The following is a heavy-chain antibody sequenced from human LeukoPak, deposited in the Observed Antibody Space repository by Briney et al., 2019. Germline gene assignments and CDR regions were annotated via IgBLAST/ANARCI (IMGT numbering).Heavy chain of an antibody. CDR2: ISWNSGSI. Sequence: QSGGSLRLSCAASGFTFDDYAMHWVRQAPGKGLEWVSGISWNSGSIGYADSVKGRFTISRDNAKTSLYLQMNSLRAEDTALYYCAKESTMYYYGSGPFDYWGQGTLVTVSS. CDR1: GFTFDDYA. J-gene: IGHJ4*02. D-gene: IGHD3-10*01. CDR3: AKESTMYYYGSGPFDY. V-gene: IGHV3-9*01.